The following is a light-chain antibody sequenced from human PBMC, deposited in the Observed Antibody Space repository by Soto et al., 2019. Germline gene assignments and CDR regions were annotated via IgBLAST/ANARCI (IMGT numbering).Light chain of an antibody. CDR3: AAWDDSLNGVV. Sequence: QSVLTQPPSASGTPGQRVTISCSGSSSNIGSNTVNWYQQLPGTAPQLLIYSNNQRPSVVPDRFSGSKSGTSASLAIRGLESEDEAYYYCAAWDDSLNGVVFGGGTKLTVL. CDR2: SNN. V-gene: IGLV1-44*01. J-gene: IGLJ2*01. CDR1: SSNIGSNT.